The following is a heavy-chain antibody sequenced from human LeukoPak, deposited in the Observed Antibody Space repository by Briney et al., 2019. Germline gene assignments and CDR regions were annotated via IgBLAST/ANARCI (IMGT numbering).Heavy chain of an antibody. CDR2: ISSTSADI. V-gene: IGHV3-21*05. J-gene: IGHJ4*02. Sequence: GGSLRLSCTASGFIFSNHGMNWVRQAPGKGLEWISYISSTSADIYYVDSVKGRFTISRDNAKNSLYLQMNSLRAEDTAVYYCARETGIAAAIDYWGQGTLVTVSS. CDR1: GFIFSNHG. CDR3: ARETGIAAAIDY. D-gene: IGHD6-13*01.